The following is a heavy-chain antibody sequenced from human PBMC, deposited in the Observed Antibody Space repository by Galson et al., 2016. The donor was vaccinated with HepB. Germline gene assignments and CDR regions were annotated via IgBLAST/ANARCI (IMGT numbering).Heavy chain of an antibody. J-gene: IGHJ4*02. D-gene: IGHD3-10*02. CDR3: AKRHEYCPPVGCSVDY. Sequence: SLRLSCAASGFSFSSYAMHWVRQAPGKGLEWVAADSVHGGRKFYADAVKGRFTISRDSANNMLFLQMTSLRADDTAVYYCAKRHEYCPPVGCSVDYWGQGTLVSVSS. CDR1: GFSFSSYA. V-gene: IGHV3-30*18. CDR2: DSVHGGRK.